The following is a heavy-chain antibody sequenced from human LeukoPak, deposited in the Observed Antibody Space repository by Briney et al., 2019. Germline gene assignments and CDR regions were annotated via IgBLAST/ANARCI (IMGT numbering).Heavy chain of an antibody. CDR3: ARLRYYAMDV. V-gene: IGHV3-48*01. CDR1: GFTFSTYD. J-gene: IGHJ6*02. Sequence: PGGSLRLSCAASGFTFSTYDMNWVRQAPGKGQEWVSYISSSSRTISYADSVKGRFTISRDNAKNSLYLQMNSLRAEDTAVYYCARLRYYAMDVWGQGTTVTASS. CDR2: ISSSSRTI.